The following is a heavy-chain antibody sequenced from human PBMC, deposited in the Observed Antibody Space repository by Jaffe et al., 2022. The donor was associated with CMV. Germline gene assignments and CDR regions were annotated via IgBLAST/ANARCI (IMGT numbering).Heavy chain of an antibody. Sequence: QVQLVESGGGLVKPGGSLRLSCAASGFTFSDYYMGWIRQAPGKGLAWISYITISGDTIYYADSVKGRFTISRDNAKNSLYLQMNSLRAEDTAIYYCATCTGGPSDVFNIWGQGTMVTVSS. J-gene: IGHJ3*02. V-gene: IGHV3-11*01. CDR1: GFTFSDYY. CDR2: ITISGDTI. CDR3: ATCTGGPSDVFNI. D-gene: IGHD2-8*01.